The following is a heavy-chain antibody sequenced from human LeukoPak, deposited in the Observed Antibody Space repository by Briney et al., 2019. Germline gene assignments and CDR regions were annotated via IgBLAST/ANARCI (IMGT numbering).Heavy chain of an antibody. V-gene: IGHV1-69*01. Sequence: AASVKVSCEASGGTFSSYAISWVRQAPGQGLEWMGGIIPIFGTANYAQKFQGRVTITADESTSTAYMELSSLRSEDTAVYYCARVSWSGYSPCFDYWGQGTLVTVSS. J-gene: IGHJ4*02. CDR3: ARVSWSGYSPCFDY. CDR1: GGTFSSYA. D-gene: IGHD3-3*01. CDR2: IIPIFGTA.